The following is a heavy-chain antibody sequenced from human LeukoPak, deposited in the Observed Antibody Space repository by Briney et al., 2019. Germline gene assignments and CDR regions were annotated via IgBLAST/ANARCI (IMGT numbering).Heavy chain of an antibody. Sequence: SVKVSCKASGGTFSSYAISWVRQAPGQGLERMGGIIPIFGTANYAQKFQGRVTITADESTSTAYMELSSLRSEDTAVYYCARADTAMVYYFDYWGQGTLVTVSS. CDR1: GGTFSSYA. CDR2: IIPIFGTA. D-gene: IGHD5-18*01. CDR3: ARADTAMVYYFDY. V-gene: IGHV1-69*13. J-gene: IGHJ4*02.